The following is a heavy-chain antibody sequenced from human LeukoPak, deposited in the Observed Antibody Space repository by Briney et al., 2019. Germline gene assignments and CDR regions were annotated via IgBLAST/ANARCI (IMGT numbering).Heavy chain of an antibody. CDR1: GGTFSSYA. CDR3: ARDPHTLYSSSWSNWFDP. J-gene: IGHJ5*02. CDR2: IIPIFGTA. D-gene: IGHD6-13*01. V-gene: IGHV1-69*01. Sequence: SVKVSCKASGGTFSSYAISWVRQAPGQGLEWMGGIIPIFGTANYAQKFQGRVTITADESTSTAYMELSSLRSEDTAVYYCARDPHTLYSSSWSNWFDPWGQGTLVTVSS.